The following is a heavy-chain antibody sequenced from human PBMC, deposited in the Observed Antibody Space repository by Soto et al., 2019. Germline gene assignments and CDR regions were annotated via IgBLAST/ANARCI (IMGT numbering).Heavy chain of an antibody. Sequence: GASVKVSCKASGGTFSSYAISWVRQAPGQGLEWMGGIIPIFGTANYAQKFQGRVTITADESTSTAYMELSSLRSEDTAVYYCARMEADFITGTPAGFDYWGQGTLVTVSS. CDR3: ARMEADFITGTPAGFDY. CDR1: GGTFSSYA. J-gene: IGHJ4*02. V-gene: IGHV1-69*13. D-gene: IGHD1-20*01. CDR2: IIPIFGTA.